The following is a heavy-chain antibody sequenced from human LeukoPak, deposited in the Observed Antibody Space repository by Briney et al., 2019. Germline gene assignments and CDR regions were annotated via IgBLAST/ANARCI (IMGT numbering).Heavy chain of an antibody. J-gene: IGHJ4*02. Sequence: AGGSLRLSCAASGFTFSSYGMHWVRQAPGKGLEWVAVISYDGSNKYYADSVKGRFTISRDNSKNTLYLQMNSLRAEDTAVYYCAKGPIYDIVVVVAATFPDYWGQGTLVTVSS. CDR2: ISYDGSNK. V-gene: IGHV3-30*18. CDR3: AKGPIYDIVVVVAATFPDY. CDR1: GFTFSSYG. D-gene: IGHD2-15*01.